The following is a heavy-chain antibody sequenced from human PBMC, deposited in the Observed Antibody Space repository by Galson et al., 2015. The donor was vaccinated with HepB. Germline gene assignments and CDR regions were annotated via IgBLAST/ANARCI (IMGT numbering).Heavy chain of an antibody. CDR1: GYTFTSYA. CDR2: INAGNGNT. CDR3: ARGFGPVWTVGDPMGV. Sequence: SVKVSCKASGYTFTSYAMHWVRQAPGQRLEWMGWINAGNGNTKYSQKFQGRVTITRDTSASTAYMELSSLRSEDTAVYYCARGFGPVWTVGDPMGVWGQGTTVTVSS. V-gene: IGHV1-3*01. D-gene: IGHD3/OR15-3a*01. J-gene: IGHJ6*02.